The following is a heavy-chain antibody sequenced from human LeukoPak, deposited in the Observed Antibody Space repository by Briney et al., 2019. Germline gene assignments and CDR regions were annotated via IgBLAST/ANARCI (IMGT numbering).Heavy chain of an antibody. D-gene: IGHD6-6*01. Sequence: GGSLRLSCAASGFTFDDYAMHWVRQAPGKGLEWVSLISWDGGSTYYADSVKGRFTISRDNAKNSLYLEMNSLRAEDTAVYYCARTARLLDYWGQGTLVTVSS. J-gene: IGHJ4*02. CDR1: GFTFDDYA. CDR3: ARTARLLDY. V-gene: IGHV3-43D*03. CDR2: ISWDGGST.